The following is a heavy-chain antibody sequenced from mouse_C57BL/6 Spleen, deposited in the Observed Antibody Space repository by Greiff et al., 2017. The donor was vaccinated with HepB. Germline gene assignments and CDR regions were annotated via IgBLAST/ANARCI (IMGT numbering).Heavy chain of an antibody. Sequence: QVQLQQPGAELVKPGASVKMSCKASGYTFTSYWITWVKQRPGQGLEWIGDIYPGSGSTNYNEKFKSKATLTVDTSSSTAYMQLSSLTSEDSAVYYCARKGVYYDYGGYFDYWGQGTTLTVSS. CDR1: GYTFTSYW. D-gene: IGHD2-4*01. CDR2: IYPGSGST. J-gene: IGHJ2*01. CDR3: ARKGVYYDYGGYFDY. V-gene: IGHV1-55*01.